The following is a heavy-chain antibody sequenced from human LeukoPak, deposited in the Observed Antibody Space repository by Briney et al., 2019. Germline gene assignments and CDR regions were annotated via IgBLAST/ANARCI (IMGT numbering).Heavy chain of an antibody. D-gene: IGHD2-21*01. CDR2: ISAYNGNT. CDR1: GYSFSSYG. J-gene: IGHJ4*02. CDR3: ARVYIPPDFDY. Sequence: GGSVKVSCKASGYSFSSYGITWVRQAPGQGLEWMGWISAYNGNTNYAQNPQGRVTMTTDTSTSTAYMELRTLTADDTAVYYCARVYIPPDFDYWGQGTLVTVSS. V-gene: IGHV1-18*01.